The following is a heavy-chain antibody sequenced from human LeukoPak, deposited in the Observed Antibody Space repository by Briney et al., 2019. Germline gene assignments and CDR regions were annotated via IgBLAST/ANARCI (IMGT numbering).Heavy chain of an antibody. Sequence: SETLSLTCTVSGGSISSGSYYWSWIRQPAGKGLEWIGRIYTSGSTNYNPSLKSRVTISVDTSKNQFSLKLSSVTAADTAVYYCARDNFGNYYGSGSYYKYYYYYMDVWGKGTTVTISS. V-gene: IGHV4-61*02. D-gene: IGHD3-10*01. J-gene: IGHJ6*03. CDR3: ARDNFGNYYGSGSYYKYYYYYMDV. CDR1: GGSISSGSYY. CDR2: IYTSGST.